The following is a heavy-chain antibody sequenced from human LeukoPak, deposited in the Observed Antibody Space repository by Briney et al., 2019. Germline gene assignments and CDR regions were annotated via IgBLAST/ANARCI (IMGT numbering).Heavy chain of an antibody. J-gene: IGHJ6*02. CDR1: GGSISSYY. D-gene: IGHD1-7*01. Sequence: SETLSLTYTVSGGSISSYYWSWIRQPPGKGLEWIGYIYYSGSTNYNPSLKSRVTISVDTSKNQFSLKLSSVTAADTAVYYCARDNWNYGSSMDVWGQGTTVTVSS. CDR3: ARDNWNYGSSMDV. V-gene: IGHV4-59*01. CDR2: IYYSGST.